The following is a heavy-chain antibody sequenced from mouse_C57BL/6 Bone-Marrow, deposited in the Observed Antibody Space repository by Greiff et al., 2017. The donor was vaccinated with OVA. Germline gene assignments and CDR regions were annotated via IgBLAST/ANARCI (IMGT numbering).Heavy chain of an antibody. CDR1: GFSLSTFGMG. V-gene: IGHV8-8*01. CDR2: IWWDDDK. D-gene: IGHD1-1*01. CDR3: ARPDYYDSSFWAMDY. Sequence: ESGPGILQPSQTLSLTCSFSGFSLSTFGMGVGWIRQPSGKGLEWLAHIWWDDDKYYNPALKSRLTISKDTSKNQVFLKIANVDTADTATYYCARPDYYDSSFWAMDYWGQGTSVTVSS. J-gene: IGHJ4*01.